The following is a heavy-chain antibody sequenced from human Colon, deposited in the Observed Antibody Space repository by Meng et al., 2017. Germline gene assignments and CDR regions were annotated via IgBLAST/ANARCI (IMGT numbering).Heavy chain of an antibody. Sequence: VPLPGVGPVPVKPSQNLPLTCAGFAGYVARCGYYRCGIRRPRGKGLEGIGRIEISETTTYNPSYNRRVTISVDSSKNQSARRLKPETAADTAVYYCARDGGEAGTHVDHWGRGTLVTVSS. CDR1: AGYVARCGYY. CDR3: ARDGGEAGTHVDH. D-gene: IGHD2-21*01. V-gene: IGHV4-61*02. J-gene: IGHJ5*02. CDR2: IEISETT.